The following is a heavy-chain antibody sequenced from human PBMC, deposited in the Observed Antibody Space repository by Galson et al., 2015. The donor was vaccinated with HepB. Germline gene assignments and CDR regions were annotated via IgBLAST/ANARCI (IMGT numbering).Heavy chain of an antibody. CDR2: LLPDRRPL. Sequence: SLRLSCAASGFTFSSSTMNWVRQAPGKGLEWLSSLLPDRRPLSSAAPVKGRFPLSSDNATTSRYRQMHSLRDEDTAVYYCARAAFGSNSYWYFDLWGRGTLVTVSS. CDR3: ARAAFGSNSYWYFDL. D-gene: IGHD4-23*01. V-gene: IGHV3-48*02. J-gene: IGHJ2*01. CDR1: GFTFSSST.